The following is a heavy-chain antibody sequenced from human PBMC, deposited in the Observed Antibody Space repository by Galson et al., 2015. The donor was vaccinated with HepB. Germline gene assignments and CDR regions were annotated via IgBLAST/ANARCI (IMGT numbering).Heavy chain of an antibody. CDR1: GYTFTGYY. V-gene: IGHV1-2*06. CDR2: INPNSGGT. D-gene: IGHD6-13*01. CDR3: ARTKSGYILP. J-gene: IGHJ5*02. Sequence: CTASGYTFTGYYMHWVRQAPGQGLEWMGRINPNSGGTNYAQKFQGRVTMTRDTSISTAYMELSRLRSDDTAVYYCARTKSGYILPWGQGTLVTVSS.